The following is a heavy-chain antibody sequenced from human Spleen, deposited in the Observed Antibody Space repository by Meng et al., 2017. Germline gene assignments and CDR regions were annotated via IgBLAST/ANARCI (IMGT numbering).Heavy chain of an antibody. CDR3: TRAEGDKQWLVPQGIDY. CDR2: INSNSGGT. J-gene: IGHJ4*02. Sequence: ASVKVSCKASGYAFTSYGVSWVRQAPGQGLEWMGRINSNSGGTNSAQKFQGRVTMTRDTSITTAYMELRSLRSDDTAMYYCTRAEGDKQWLVPQGIDYWGQGTLVTVSS. V-gene: IGHV1-2*06. D-gene: IGHD6-19*01. CDR1: GYAFTSYG.